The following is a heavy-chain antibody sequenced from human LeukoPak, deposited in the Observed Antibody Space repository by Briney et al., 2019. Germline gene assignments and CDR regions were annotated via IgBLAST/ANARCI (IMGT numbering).Heavy chain of an antibody. D-gene: IGHD3-16*01. J-gene: IGHJ3*02. V-gene: IGHV3-7*01. CDR2: IKQDESEK. CDR1: EFTFSTYW. Sequence: HPGGSLRLSCAASEFTFSTYWMSWVRQAPGKGLEWVANIKQDESEKYYVDSVKGRFTISRDNAKNSLYLQMNSLRAEDTAVYYCARDQGPYVSKADAFDIWGQGTMVTVSS. CDR3: ARDQGPYVSKADAFDI.